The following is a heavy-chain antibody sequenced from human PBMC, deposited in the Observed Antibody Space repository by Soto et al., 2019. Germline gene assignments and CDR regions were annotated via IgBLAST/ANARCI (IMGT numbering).Heavy chain of an antibody. Sequence: PGGSLRLSCAASGFTFSNYAMSWVRQAPGKGLEWVSGISGTGTTTHYADSVKGRFTISRDNSRKTLYLQMNSLRAEDTAVYSCAKDLYYYDSSGYYLRDAFDIWGQGTKVTVSS. CDR3: AKDLYYYDSSGYYLRDAFDI. CDR2: ISGTGTTT. CDR1: GFTFSNYA. D-gene: IGHD3-22*01. J-gene: IGHJ3*02. V-gene: IGHV3-23*01.